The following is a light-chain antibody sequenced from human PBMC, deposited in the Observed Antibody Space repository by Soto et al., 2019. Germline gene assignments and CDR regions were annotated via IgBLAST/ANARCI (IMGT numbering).Light chain of an antibody. CDR3: QSSDSRLRRSHVV. Sequence: QSVLTQPPSVSGAPGQRVTISCTGSISNIGAGYDVHWHQQLPGTAPRLLISDNNNRPSGVPDRFSASKSGTSASLAISGLQAEDEADYFCQSSDSRLRRSHVVFGGGTKLTVL. V-gene: IGLV1-40*01. J-gene: IGLJ2*01. CDR2: DNN. CDR1: ISNIGAGYD.